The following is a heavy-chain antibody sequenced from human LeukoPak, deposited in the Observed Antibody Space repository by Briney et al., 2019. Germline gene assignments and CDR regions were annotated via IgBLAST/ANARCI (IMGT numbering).Heavy chain of an antibody. CDR1: GFTFSSYA. D-gene: IGHD2-2*02. CDR3: ARGVYCSSTSCHIPGGY. J-gene: IGHJ4*02. V-gene: IGHV3-30*01. Sequence: GGSLRLSCAASGFTFSSYAMHWVRQAPGKGLEWVAVISYDGSNKYYADSVKGRFTISRDNSKNTLYLQMNSLRAEDTAVYYCARGVYCSSTSCHIPGGYWGQGTLVTVSS. CDR2: ISYDGSNK.